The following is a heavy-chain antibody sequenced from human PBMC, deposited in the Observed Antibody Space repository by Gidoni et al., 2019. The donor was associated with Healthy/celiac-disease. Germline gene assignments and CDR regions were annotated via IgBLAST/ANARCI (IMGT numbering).Heavy chain of an antibody. CDR3: AKAGGNYYYYGRDV. CDR1: GFTFSSYG. V-gene: IGHV3-30*18. D-gene: IGHD2-15*01. J-gene: IGHJ6*02. Sequence: QVQLVESGGGVVQPGRPLRLSCAASGFTFSSYGMHWVRQAPGKGLEWVAVISYDGSNKYDADCVKGRFTISRDNSKNTLYLQMNSLRAEDTAVYYCAKAGGNYYYYGRDVWGQGTTVTVSS. CDR2: ISYDGSNK.